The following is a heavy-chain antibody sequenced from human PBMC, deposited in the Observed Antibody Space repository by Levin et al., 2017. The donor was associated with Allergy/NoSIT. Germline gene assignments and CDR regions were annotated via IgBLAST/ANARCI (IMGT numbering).Heavy chain of an antibody. CDR3: ARVVGGYYGSGTPRIDY. V-gene: IGHV4-39*07. D-gene: IGHD3-10*01. CDR2: IYYSGST. CDR1: GGSISSSSYY. J-gene: IGHJ4*02. Sequence: SETLSLTCTVSGGSISSSSYYWGWIRQPPGKGLEWIGSIYYSGSTYYNPSLKSRVTISVDTSKNQFSLKLSSVTAADTAVYYCARVVGGYYGSGTPRIDYWGQGTLVTVSS.